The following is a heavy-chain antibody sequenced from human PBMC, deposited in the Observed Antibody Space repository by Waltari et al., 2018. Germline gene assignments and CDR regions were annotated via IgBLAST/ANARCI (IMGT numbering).Heavy chain of an antibody. V-gene: IGHV1-69*05. CDR2: LIPLFGPD. CDR1: GGRCSNYG. CDR3: ARDGEESVRGFCRNGVCLDYMDV. J-gene: IGHJ6*03. D-gene: IGHD2-8*01. Sequence: VQLVQSGAEVQMPGSTVEAPCMASGGRCSNYGSCWVRYAPGQGLEGVEGLIPLFGPDNYAQKFQGRLTITREESTTKAYMELSGLRSDDTAVYYCARDGEESVRGFCRNGVCLDYMDVWGKGTTVTISS.